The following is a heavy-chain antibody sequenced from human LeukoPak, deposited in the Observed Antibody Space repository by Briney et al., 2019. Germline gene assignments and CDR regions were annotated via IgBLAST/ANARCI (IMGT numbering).Heavy chain of an antibody. J-gene: IGHJ6*03. D-gene: IGHD3-3*01. CDR2: ISAYNGNT. V-gene: IGHV1-18*01. CDR3: ARAYYDFWSGYSFRYYYYYMDV. CDR1: GYTFTSYG. Sequence: ASVKVSCKASGYTFTSYGIIWVRQAPGQGLEWMGWISAYNGNTNYAQKLQGRVTMTTDTSTSTAYMELRSLRSDDTAVYYCARAYYDFWSGYSFRYYYYYMDVWGKGTTVTVSS.